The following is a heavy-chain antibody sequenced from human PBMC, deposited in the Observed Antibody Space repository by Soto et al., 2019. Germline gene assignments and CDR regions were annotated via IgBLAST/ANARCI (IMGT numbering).Heavy chain of an antibody. CDR3: ARDYYDSSGYYAPFDY. D-gene: IGHD3-22*01. Sequence: GGSLRLSCAASGFTFSSYSMNWVRQAPGKGLEWVSSISSSSSYIYYADSVKGRFTISRDNAKNSLYLQMNSLRAEDTAVYYCARDYYDSSGYYAPFDYWGQGTLVTVS. CDR1: GFTFSSYS. CDR2: ISSSSSYI. J-gene: IGHJ4*02. V-gene: IGHV3-21*01.